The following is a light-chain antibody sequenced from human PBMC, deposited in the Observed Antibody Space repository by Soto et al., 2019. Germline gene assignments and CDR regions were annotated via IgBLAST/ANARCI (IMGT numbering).Light chain of an antibody. Sequence: VMTQSPATLSLSPGERDTLSCRASQSVSNNYLAWYQQKPGQAPRLLIYGASNRATGIPDRFSGSGSGTDFTLTISRLEPEDFAVYYCQQYGSSGTFGQGTKVDIK. J-gene: IGKJ1*01. V-gene: IGKV3-20*01. CDR1: QSVSNNY. CDR2: GAS. CDR3: QQYGSSGT.